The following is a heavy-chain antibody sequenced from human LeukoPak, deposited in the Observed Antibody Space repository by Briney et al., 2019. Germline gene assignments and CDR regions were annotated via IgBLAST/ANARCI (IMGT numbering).Heavy chain of an antibody. CDR1: GFTFSDYY. CDR2: ISSSGSTI. D-gene: IGHD3-22*01. V-gene: IGHV3-11*01. J-gene: IGHJ4*02. CDR3: ARAKTGLIYDSSGYYRSPYYFDY. Sequence: GGSLRLSCAASGFTFSDYYMSWIRQAPGKGLEWVSYISSSGSTIYYADSVKGRFTISRDNAKNSLYLQMNSLRAEDTAVYYCARAKTGLIYDSSGYYRSPYYFDYWGQGTLVTVSS.